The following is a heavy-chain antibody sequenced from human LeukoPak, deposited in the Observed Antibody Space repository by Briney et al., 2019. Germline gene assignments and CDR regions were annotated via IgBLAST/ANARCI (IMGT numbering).Heavy chain of an antibody. J-gene: IGHJ4*02. CDR3: ARDLLGWYFDY. CDR1: GLTVSSTY. V-gene: IGHV3-66*01. CDR2: IYSGGST. D-gene: IGHD4-23*01. Sequence: GGSLRLSCAASGLTVSSTYMSWVRQTPGKGLEWVSVIYSGGSTYYADSVKGRFTVSRDNSKNTLYLQMSSLRAEDTAVYYCARDLLGWYFDYWGQGTLVTVSS.